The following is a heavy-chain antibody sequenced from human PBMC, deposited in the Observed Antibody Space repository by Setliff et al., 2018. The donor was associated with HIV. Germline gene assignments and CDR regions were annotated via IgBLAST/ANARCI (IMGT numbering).Heavy chain of an antibody. CDR1: GDSITNDY. V-gene: IGHV4-4*07. CDR3: ARTLAYHAFDI. D-gene: IGHD2-2*01. J-gene: IGHJ3*02. Sequence: SETLSLTCTVSGDSITNDYWSWIRQPAGKGLEWIGRIHTSGSTNYNPSLKSRVTMSVDTSKNQFSLKLSSVTAADTAVYYCARTLAYHAFDIWGQGTMVTVSS. CDR2: IHTSGST.